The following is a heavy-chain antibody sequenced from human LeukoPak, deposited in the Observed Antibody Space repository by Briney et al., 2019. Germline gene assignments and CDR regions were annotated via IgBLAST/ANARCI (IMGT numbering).Heavy chain of an antibody. V-gene: IGHV4-59*08. J-gene: IGHJ4*02. Sequence: SETLSLTCTVSGGSISSYYWSWIRQPPGKGLEWIGYIYYSGSTNYNPSLKSRVTISVDTSKNQFSLKLSSVTAADTAVYYCARHRYSSGSYYFDYWGQGTLVTVSS. CDR1: GGSISSYY. D-gene: IGHD6-19*01. CDR2: IYYSGST. CDR3: ARHRYSSGSYYFDY.